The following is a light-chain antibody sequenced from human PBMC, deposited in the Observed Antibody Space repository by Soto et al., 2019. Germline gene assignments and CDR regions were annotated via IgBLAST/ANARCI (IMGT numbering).Light chain of an antibody. J-gene: IGLJ2*01. V-gene: IGLV9-49*01. Sequence: QPVLTQPPSASASLGASVTLTCTLSSGYSNYKVDWYQQRPGKGPRFVMRVGTGGIVGSKGDGIPDRFSVLGSGLNRYLTIKNIQEEDESDYHCGADHGSGSNFVAPVVFGGGTQLTVL. CDR2: VGTGGIVG. CDR1: SGYSNYK. CDR3: GADHGSGSNFVAPVV.